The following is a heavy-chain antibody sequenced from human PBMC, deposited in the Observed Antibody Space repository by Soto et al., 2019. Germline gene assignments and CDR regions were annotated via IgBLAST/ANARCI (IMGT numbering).Heavy chain of an antibody. D-gene: IGHD2-15*01. CDR2: ISGSGGST. V-gene: IGHV3-23*01. Sequence: EVQLLESGGGLVQPGGSLRLSCAASGFTFSSYAMSWVRQAPGKGLEWVSAISGSGGSTYYADSVKGRFTISRDNSKNTLYLQMNSLRAEDTAVYYCAKYLYCSGGSCNWFDPWGQGTLVTVSS. CDR3: AKYLYCSGGSCNWFDP. J-gene: IGHJ5*02. CDR1: GFTFSSYA.